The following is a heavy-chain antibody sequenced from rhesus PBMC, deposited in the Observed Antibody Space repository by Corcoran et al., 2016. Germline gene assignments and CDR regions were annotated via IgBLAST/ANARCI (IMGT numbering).Heavy chain of an antibody. V-gene: IGHV4-76*01. CDR1: GGSISGGYD. J-gene: IGHJ4*01. CDR2: IYGSSGST. D-gene: IGHD6-25*01. CDR3: ARDIAAALFDY. Sequence: QVQLQESGPGVVKPSETLSLTCAVSGGSISGGYDWSWIRPPPGQGLEWIGYIYGSSGSTNYNPSLKNRVTISKDASKNECSLKLSSVTAADTAVDYCARDIAAALFDYWGQGVLVTVSS.